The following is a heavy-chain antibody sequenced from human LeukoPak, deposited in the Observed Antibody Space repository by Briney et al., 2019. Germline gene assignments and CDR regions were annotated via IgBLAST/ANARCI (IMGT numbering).Heavy chain of an antibody. V-gene: IGHV4-39*01. Sequence: SETLSLTCTVSSGSIGSSSNYWGWIRQAPGKGLEWIGDVYYSGSTFYNPSLKSRVTISVDTSKNQFSLKLRSVTAADTAIYYCARASFNVVFGNWFDPWGQGTLVTVSS. D-gene: IGHD2-8*01. CDR3: ARASFNVVFGNWFDP. CDR1: SGSIGSSSNY. CDR2: VYYSGST. J-gene: IGHJ5*02.